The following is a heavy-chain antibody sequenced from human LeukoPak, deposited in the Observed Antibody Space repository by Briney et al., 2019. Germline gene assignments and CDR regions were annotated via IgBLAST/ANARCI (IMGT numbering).Heavy chain of an antibody. CDR1: GFTFSSYW. Sequence: GGSLRLSCAASGFTFSSYWMYWVRQVPGKGLVWVSRINSDGSSTNYADSAKGRFTISRDNAKNTLYLQMNSLRAEDTAVYYCAREYTVPDYFDSWGQGALVTVSS. D-gene: IGHD2-2*02. J-gene: IGHJ4*02. V-gene: IGHV3-74*01. CDR3: AREYTVPDYFDS. CDR2: INSDGSST.